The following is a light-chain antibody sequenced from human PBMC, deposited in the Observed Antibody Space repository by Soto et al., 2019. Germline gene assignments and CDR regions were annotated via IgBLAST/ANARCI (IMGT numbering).Light chain of an antibody. CDR2: DAS. J-gene: IGKJ4*01. V-gene: IGKV3-11*01. CDR1: QSVRSY. CDR3: QQRSSWPSLT. Sequence: EIVLTQSPATLPLSPGERATLSCRASQSVRSYLAWYQQNTGQAPRLLIYDASNRATGIPARFSGSGSGTDFTLTISSLETEDFAVYYCQQRSSWPSLTFGGGTKVDIK.